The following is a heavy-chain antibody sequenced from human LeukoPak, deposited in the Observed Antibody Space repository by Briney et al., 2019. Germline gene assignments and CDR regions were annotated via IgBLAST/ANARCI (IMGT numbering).Heavy chain of an antibody. J-gene: IGHJ5*02. V-gene: IGHV4-59*01. CDR3: ARENQYYYGSGSSNWFDP. D-gene: IGHD3-10*01. CDR2: IYYSGST. Sequence: SETLSLTCTVSGGSISSYYWSWIRQPPGKGLEWIGYIYYSGSTNYNPSLKSRVTISVDTSKNQFSLKLSSVTAADTAVYYCARENQYYYGSGSSNWFDPWGQGTLVTVSS. CDR1: GGSISSYY.